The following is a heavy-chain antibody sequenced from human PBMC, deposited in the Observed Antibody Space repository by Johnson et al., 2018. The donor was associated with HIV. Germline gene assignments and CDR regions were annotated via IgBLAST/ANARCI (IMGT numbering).Heavy chain of an antibody. D-gene: IGHD1-26*01. CDR3: ARDWDAYGAFDI. J-gene: IGHJ3*02. V-gene: IGHV3-30-3*01. CDR1: GFTFSNYA. CDR2: ISSDGSAK. Sequence: VQLVESGGGVVQPGSSLRLSCAASGFTFSNYAVHWVRQAPGKGLEWVAVISSDGSAKYYAYSVKGPFTISRDNSKNTLYLQLNTLRAADTAVYYCARDWDAYGAFDIWGQGTMVTVSS.